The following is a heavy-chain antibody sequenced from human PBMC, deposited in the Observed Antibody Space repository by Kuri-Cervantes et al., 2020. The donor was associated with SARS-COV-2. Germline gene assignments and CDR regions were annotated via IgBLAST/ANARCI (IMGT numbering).Heavy chain of an antibody. J-gene: IGHJ3*02. CDR3: ARDSGDWTPDAFDI. D-gene: IGHD5-12*01. V-gene: IGHV1-8*02. Sequence: ASVKVSCKASGYTFTGYYIHWVRQAPGQGLEWMGWMNPNTGNSGYAQNFRGRVTMTRDTSINTAYMELSSLRSEDSAIYYCARDSGDWTPDAFDIWGQGTMVTVSS. CDR1: GYTFTGYY. CDR2: MNPNTGNS.